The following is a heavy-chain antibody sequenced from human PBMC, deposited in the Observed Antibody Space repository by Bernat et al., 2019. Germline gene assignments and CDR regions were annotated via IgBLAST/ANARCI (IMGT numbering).Heavy chain of an antibody. Sequence: EVQLLESGGGLVQPGGSLRLSCAASGFTFSSYAMSWVRQAPGMGLEWVSAISGSGGSTYYADSVKGRFTISRDNSKNTLYLQMNSLRAEDTAVYYCAGDSSGWYWLDYWGQGTLVTVSS. V-gene: IGHV3-23*01. J-gene: IGHJ4*02. CDR3: AGDSSGWYWLDY. CDR1: GFTFSSYA. CDR2: ISGSGGST. D-gene: IGHD6-19*01.